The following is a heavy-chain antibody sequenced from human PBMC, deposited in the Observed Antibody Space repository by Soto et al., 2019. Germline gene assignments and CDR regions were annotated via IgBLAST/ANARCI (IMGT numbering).Heavy chain of an antibody. CDR3: ARDRGRDGYNYVDY. Sequence: GGSLSLSCAASGFTFSSYGMHWVRQAPGKGLEWVAVIWYDGSNKYYADSVKGRFTISRDNSKNTLYLQMNSLRAEDTAVYYCARDRGRDGYNYVDYWGQGTLVTVSS. V-gene: IGHV3-33*01. D-gene: IGHD5-12*01. CDR1: GFTFSSYG. J-gene: IGHJ4*02. CDR2: IWYDGSNK.